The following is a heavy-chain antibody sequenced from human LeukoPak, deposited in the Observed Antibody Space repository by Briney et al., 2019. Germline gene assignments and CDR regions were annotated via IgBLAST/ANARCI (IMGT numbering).Heavy chain of an antibody. V-gene: IGHV5-51*01. D-gene: IGHD5-18*01. CDR2: IYPADSDT. CDR1: GYSFNTYW. CDR3: ARVLDVDTAVFHYYFDF. J-gene: IGHJ4*02. Sequence: GESLKISCQGSGYSFNTYWVGWVRQMPGKGLEWTGIIYPADSDTRYSPSFQGQVTISADKSINTAYLQWRTLKASDSAIYYCARVLDVDTAVFHYYFDFWGRGTLVTVSS.